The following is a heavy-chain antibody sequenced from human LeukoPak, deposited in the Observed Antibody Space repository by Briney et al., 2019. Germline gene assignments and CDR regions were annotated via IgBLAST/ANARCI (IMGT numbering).Heavy chain of an antibody. D-gene: IGHD6-13*01. CDR3: AKAGNRYGSSWYFRTNWFDP. CDR1: GGSISSYY. CDR2: TYYSGST. Sequence: SEILSLTCTVSGGSISSYYWSWIRQPPGKGLEWIGYTYYSGSTNYNPSLKSRVTISVDTSKNQFSLKLSSVTAADTAVYYCAKAGNRYGSSWYFRTNWFDPWGQGTLVTVSS. J-gene: IGHJ5*02. V-gene: IGHV4-59*01.